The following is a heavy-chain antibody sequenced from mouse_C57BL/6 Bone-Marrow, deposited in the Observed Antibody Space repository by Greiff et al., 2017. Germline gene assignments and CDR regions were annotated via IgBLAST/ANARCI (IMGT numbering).Heavy chain of an antibody. J-gene: IGHJ3*01. CDR2: IDPENGDT. D-gene: IGHD2-4*01. CDR1: GFNIKDDY. V-gene: IGHV14-4*01. Sequence: VQLKESGAELVRPGASVKLSCTASGFNIKDDYMHWVKQRPEQGLEWIGWIDPENGDTEYASKFQGKATITADTSSNTAYLQLSSLTSEDTAVYYCTTSLMITTWKSFAYWGQGTLVTVSA. CDR3: TTSLMITTWKSFAY.